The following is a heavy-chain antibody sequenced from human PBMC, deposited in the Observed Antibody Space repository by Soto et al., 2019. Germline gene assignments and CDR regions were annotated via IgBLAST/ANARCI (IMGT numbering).Heavy chain of an antibody. CDR3: ARPLWRDDYNWGYFDL. Sequence: QVQLVESGGGVVQPGRSLRLSCAASGFTFSSYAMHWVRQVPGKGLEWVAVISYDGSNKYYADSVKVRFTISRDNSKNTLYLQMNSLRAEETAVYYCARPLWRDDYNWGYFDLWGRGTLVTVSS. CDR1: GFTFSSYA. D-gene: IGHD4-4*01. V-gene: IGHV3-30-3*01. J-gene: IGHJ2*01. CDR2: ISYDGSNK.